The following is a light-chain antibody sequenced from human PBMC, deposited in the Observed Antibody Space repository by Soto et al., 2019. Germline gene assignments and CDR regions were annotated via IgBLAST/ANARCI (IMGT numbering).Light chain of an antibody. V-gene: IGKV3-11*01. CDR1: QSISTY. Sequence: DIVLTQSPATLSLSPGERATLSCRASQSISTYLAWYQQKPGQAPRLLIYDASNRATGIPARFSGSGSGTDFTLTISSLEPEDFAVYYCQQRSSWLFGGGTKVDIK. CDR2: DAS. J-gene: IGKJ4*01. CDR3: QQRSSWL.